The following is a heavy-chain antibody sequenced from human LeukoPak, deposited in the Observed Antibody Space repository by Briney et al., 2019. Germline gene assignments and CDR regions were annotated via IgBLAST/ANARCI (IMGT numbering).Heavy chain of an antibody. CDR1: GFTFSSYS. J-gene: IGHJ6*03. Sequence: PGGSLRLSCAASGFTFSSYSMNWVRQAPGKGLEWVSYISSSSSTIYYADSVKGRFTISRDNAKNSLYLQMNSLRAEDTAVYYCARARRNTNRYCMDVWGKGTPVTVSS. CDR3: ARARRNTNRYCMDV. V-gene: IGHV3-48*01. CDR2: ISSSSSTI.